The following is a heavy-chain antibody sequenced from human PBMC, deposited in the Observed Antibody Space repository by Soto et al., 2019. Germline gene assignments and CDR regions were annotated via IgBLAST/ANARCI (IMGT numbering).Heavy chain of an antibody. V-gene: IGHV4-30-2*01. J-gene: IGHJ5*02. CDR1: GGSISSGGYS. Sequence: SETLSLTCAVCGGSISSGGYSWSWIRQPPGKGLEWIGYIYHSGSTYYNPSLKSRVTISVDRSKNQFSLKLRSGTCAGTAVYYCARVPGPWGQGTLVNVS. D-gene: IGHD7-27*01. CDR3: ARVPGP. CDR2: IYHSGST.